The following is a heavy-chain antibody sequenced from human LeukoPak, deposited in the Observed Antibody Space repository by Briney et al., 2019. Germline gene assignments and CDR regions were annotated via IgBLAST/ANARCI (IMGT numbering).Heavy chain of an antibody. J-gene: IGHJ4*02. CDR2: INHSGST. CDR1: GGSFSGYY. D-gene: IGHD3-22*01. CDR3: ARHLYYYDSSGPFDY. V-gene: IGHV4-34*01. Sequence: SETLSLTCAVYGGSFSGYYWSWIRQPPGKGLEWIGEINHSGSTNYNPSLKSRVTISVDTSKNQFSLKLSSVTAADTAVYYCARHLYYYDSSGPFDYWGQGTLVTVSS.